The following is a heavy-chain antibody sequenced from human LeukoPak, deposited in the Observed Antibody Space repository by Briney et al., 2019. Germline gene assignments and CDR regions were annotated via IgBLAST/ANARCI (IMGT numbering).Heavy chain of an antibody. CDR2: ISASGGST. CDR1: GFSFSSYA. V-gene: IGHV3-23*01. CDR3: AKGYSNPSHFDY. J-gene: IGHJ4*02. Sequence: GGSLRLSCAASGFSFSSYAMSWVRQAPRKGLEWVSAISASGGSTYYADSVKGRFTISRDNSKNTLYLQMNSLRAEDTAVYYCAKGYSNPSHFDYWGQGTLVTVSS. D-gene: IGHD4-11*01.